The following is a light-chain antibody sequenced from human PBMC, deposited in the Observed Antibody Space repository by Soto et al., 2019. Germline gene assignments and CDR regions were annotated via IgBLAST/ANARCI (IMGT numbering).Light chain of an antibody. CDR1: QTISNNY. J-gene: IGKJ1*01. CDR3: QQYNTSPTWT. CDR2: GAS. V-gene: IGKV3-20*01. Sequence: DIVLTQSPGTLSLSLGEIATLSCRASQTISNNYLAWYQRKPGQVPRLVIYGASSRATGIPDRFSGSGSGTDFTLTISRLEPEDFAVYYCQQYNTSPTWTFGQGTKVDIK.